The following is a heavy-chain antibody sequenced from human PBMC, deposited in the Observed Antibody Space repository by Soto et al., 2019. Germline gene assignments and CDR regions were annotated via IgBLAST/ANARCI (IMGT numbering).Heavy chain of an antibody. Sequence: GASVKVSCKACGYTFTSYDTNWVRQATGQGLEWMGWMNPNSGNTGYAQKFQGRVTMTRNTSISTAYMELSSLRSEDTAVYYCARGVDIVVVVAATSWYFDLWGRGTLVTVSS. CDR2: MNPNSGNT. CDR1: GYTFTSYD. CDR3: ARGVDIVVVVAATSWYFDL. D-gene: IGHD2-15*01. V-gene: IGHV1-8*01. J-gene: IGHJ2*01.